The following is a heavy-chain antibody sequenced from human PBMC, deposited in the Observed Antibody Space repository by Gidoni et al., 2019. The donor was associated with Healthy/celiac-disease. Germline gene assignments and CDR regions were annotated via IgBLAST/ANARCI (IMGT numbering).Heavy chain of an antibody. CDR1: GFTFSSYG. J-gene: IGHJ6*02. V-gene: IGHV3-30*18. Sequence: QVQLVESGGGVVQPGRSLRLSCAASGFTFSSYGMHWVRQAPGKGLEWVAVISYDGSNKYYADSVKGRFTISRDNSKNTLYLQMNSLRAEDTAVYYCAKDFSVVTPPEGDYYYGMDVWGQGTTVTVSS. CDR3: AKDFSVVTPPEGDYYYGMDV. D-gene: IGHD2-21*02. CDR2: ISYDGSNK.